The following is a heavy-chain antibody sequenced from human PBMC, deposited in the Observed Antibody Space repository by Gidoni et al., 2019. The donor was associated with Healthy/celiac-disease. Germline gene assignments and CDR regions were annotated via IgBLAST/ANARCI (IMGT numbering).Heavy chain of an antibody. CDR2: VYPGDSDT. D-gene: IGHD3-22*01. J-gene: IGHJ4*02. CDR3: ARTPFLEDSSGYVYFDY. CDR1: GYSFTSYW. V-gene: IGHV5-51*01. Sequence: EVQLVQSGAEVKKPGESLKISCKGSGYSFTSYWNGWVRKMPGKGLEWMGIVYPGDSDTRYRPSFQGQVTISADKSLSTAYLQWSSLKASDTAMYYCARTPFLEDSSGYVYFDYWGQGTLVTVSS.